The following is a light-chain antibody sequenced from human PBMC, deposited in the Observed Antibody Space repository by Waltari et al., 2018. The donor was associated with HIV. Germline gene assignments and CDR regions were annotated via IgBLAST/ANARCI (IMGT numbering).Light chain of an antibody. CDR1: KLGDKY. CDR3: QAWDSSTAYV. V-gene: IGLV3-1*01. CDR2: QDT. J-gene: IGLJ1*01. Sequence: SYELTQPPSVSVSPGQTASIPCSGDKLGDKYACWYKQKPGQSPVLVIYQDTKLPSGTRVRFSGSNSGNTATLTISGTQAMDEADYYCQAWDSSTAYVFGTGTKVTVL.